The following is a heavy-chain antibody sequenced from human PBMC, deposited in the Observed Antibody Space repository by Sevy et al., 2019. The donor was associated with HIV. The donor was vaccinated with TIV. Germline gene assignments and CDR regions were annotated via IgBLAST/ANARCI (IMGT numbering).Heavy chain of an antibody. V-gene: IGHV4-34*01. Sequence: SETLSLTCAVYGGSFSGYYWSWIRQPPGKGLEWIGEINHSGSTNYNPSLKSRVTISVDTSKNQFSLKLSSVTAADTAVYYCARFHIWAVAAQKLMNWFDPWGQGTLVTVSS. CDR2: INHSGST. CDR1: GGSFSGYY. CDR3: ARFHIWAVAAQKLMNWFDP. D-gene: IGHD6-19*01. J-gene: IGHJ5*02.